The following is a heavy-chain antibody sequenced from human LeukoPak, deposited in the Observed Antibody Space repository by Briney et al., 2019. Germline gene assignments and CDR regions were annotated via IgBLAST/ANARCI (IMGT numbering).Heavy chain of an antibody. J-gene: IGHJ4*02. D-gene: IGHD6-19*01. CDR1: GYTFTSYG. CDR2: FDPEDGET. V-gene: IGHV1-24*01. CDR3: ATDPSIIAVAGSVFDY. Sequence: ASVKVSCKASGYTFTSYGISWVRQAPGQGLEWMGGFDPEDGETIYAQKFQGRVTMTEDTSTDTAYMELSSLRSEDTAVYYCATDPSIIAVAGSVFDYWGQGTLVTVSS.